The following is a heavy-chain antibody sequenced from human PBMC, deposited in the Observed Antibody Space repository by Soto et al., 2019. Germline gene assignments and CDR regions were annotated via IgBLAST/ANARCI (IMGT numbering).Heavy chain of an antibody. CDR3: ARDSRVGATPYYYYYGMDV. V-gene: IGHV1-69*06. CDR2: IIPIFGTA. Sequence: VKVSCKASGGTFSSYAISWVRQAPGQGLEWMGGIIPIFGTANYAQKFQGRVTITADKSTSTAYMELSSLRSEDTAVYYCARDSRVGATPYYYYYGMDVWGQGTTVTVSS. J-gene: IGHJ6*02. D-gene: IGHD1-26*01. CDR1: GGTFSSYA.